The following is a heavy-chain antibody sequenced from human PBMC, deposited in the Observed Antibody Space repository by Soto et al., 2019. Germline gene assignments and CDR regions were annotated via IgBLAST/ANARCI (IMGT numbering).Heavy chain of an antibody. CDR3: AIDTITMGGTSYYYGMDV. Sequence: EASVKVSCKASGYTFTSFGSSWVRHAPGHGLEWMGWISAYNGNTNYAQKLQGRGTMTTDTSTSTAYMELRSLISDDTAVYYCAIDTITMGGTSYYYGMDVWG. CDR2: ISAYNGNT. J-gene: IGHJ6*02. D-gene: IGHD6-19*01. V-gene: IGHV1-18*01. CDR1: GYTFTSFG.